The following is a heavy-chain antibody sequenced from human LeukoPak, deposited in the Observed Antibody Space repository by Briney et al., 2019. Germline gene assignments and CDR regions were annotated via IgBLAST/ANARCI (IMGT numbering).Heavy chain of an antibody. CDR2: ISSSNSYI. V-gene: IGHV3-11*06. CDR3: ARAPTVLVGYCSSSSCQADY. CDR1: GFTFSDYY. J-gene: IGHJ4*02. D-gene: IGHD2-2*01. Sequence: GGSLRLSCAASGFTFSDYYMSWIRQAPGKGLEWVSSISSSNSYIYYADSVKGRFTISRDNAENSLYLQMNSLRVEDTAVYYCARAPTVLVGYCSSSSCQADYWGQGTLVTVSS.